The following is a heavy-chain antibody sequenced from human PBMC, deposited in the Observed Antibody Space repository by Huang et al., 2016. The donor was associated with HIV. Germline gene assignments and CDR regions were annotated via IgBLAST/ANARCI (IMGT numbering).Heavy chain of an antibody. D-gene: IGHD6-6*01. V-gene: IGHV1-69*01. CDR3: ARGRTRSSLYDSYYGLDV. CDR2: SIPIFGTA. Sequence: QVQLVQSGAEVKKPGSSVKVSCKASGGTFSPYAISWVRQAPGQGREWMGGSIPIFGTANYAQKFQGTVTITADEFTSTAYMELSSLRSEDTALYYCARGRTRSSLYDSYYGLDVWGQGTTVTVSS. CDR1: GGTFSPYA. J-gene: IGHJ6*02.